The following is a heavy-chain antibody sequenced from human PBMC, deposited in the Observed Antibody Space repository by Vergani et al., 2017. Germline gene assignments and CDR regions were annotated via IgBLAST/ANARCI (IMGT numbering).Heavy chain of an antibody. CDR1: GGSISSYY. CDR2: IYYSGTT. Sequence: QLQLQESGPGLVEPSETLSLTCTVSGGSISSYYWSWIRQPPGKGLEWIGYIYYSGTTYYNPSLESRLTISLDTSENHLSLKLTSVTAADTAVYYCARQKDYYMDVWGKGATVTVS. V-gene: IGHV4-59*08. CDR3: ARQKDYYMDV. J-gene: IGHJ6*03.